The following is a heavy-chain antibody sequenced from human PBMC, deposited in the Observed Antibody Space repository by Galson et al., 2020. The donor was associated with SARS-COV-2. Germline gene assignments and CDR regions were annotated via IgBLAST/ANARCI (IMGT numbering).Heavy chain of an antibody. V-gene: IGHV4-34*01. Sequence: SQASETLSLTCAVYGGSFSGYYWSWIRQPPGKGLEWIGEINHSGSTNYNPSLKSRVTISVDTSKNQFSLKLSSVTAADTAVYYCARLDYPITMVRDAGAWGQGTLVTVSS. J-gene: IGHJ1*01. CDR3: ARLDYPITMVRDAGA. CDR1: GGSFSGYY. CDR2: INHSGST. D-gene: IGHD3-10*01.